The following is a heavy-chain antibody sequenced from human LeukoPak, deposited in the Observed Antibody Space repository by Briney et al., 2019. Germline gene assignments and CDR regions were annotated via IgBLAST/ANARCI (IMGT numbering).Heavy chain of an antibody. CDR3: AKAHYYDPCGLQA. J-gene: IGHJ5*02. D-gene: IGHD3-22*01. CDR2: ISWNSITI. V-gene: IGHV3-9*01. Sequence: QSGGSLRLSCAASGFPFDDYAMHWVRQAPGKGLEWVSGISWNSITIGYADSVKGRFTISRDNAKNSLDLQMNSLRAEDTAFYYCAKAHYYDPCGLQAWGQGTPVTVSS. CDR1: GFPFDDYA.